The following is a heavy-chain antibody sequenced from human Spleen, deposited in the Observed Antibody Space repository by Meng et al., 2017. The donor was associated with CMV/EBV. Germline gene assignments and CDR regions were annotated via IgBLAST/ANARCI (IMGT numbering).Heavy chain of an antibody. CDR3: ANDYYDSSGYYGGWNGVMMDY. CDR2: ISSSSSYI. J-gene: IGHJ4*02. CDR1: GFPFSSYS. V-gene: IGHV3-21*04. Sequence: EVQLVESGGGLVKPGGSLRLSCAASGFPFSSYSMNWVRQAPGKGLEWVSSISSSSSYIYYADSVKGRFTISRDNSKNTLYLQMNSLRAEDTAVYYCANDYYDSSGYYGGWNGVMMDYWGQGTLVTVSS. D-gene: IGHD3-22*01.